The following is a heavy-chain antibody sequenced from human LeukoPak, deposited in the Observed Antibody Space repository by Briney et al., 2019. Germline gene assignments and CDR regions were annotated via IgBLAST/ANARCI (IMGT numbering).Heavy chain of an antibody. V-gene: IGHV3-23*01. CDR2: ISHSAHGI. D-gene: IGHD6-6*01. Sequence: GGSLRLSCTASGFTFSDYAMNWIRQAPGKGLEWVSTISHSAHGIFYTDSVKGRFTISRDNSKNTLYLQMNSLRAEDTAVYYCARDSILEYSSSSGDYWGQGTLVTVSS. J-gene: IGHJ4*02. CDR1: GFTFSDYA. CDR3: ARDSILEYSSSSGDY.